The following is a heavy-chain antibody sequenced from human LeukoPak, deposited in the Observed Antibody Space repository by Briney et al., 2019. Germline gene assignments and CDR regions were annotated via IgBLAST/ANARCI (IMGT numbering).Heavy chain of an antibody. Sequence: ASVKVSCKASGYTFTVYYMHWVRQAPGQGLEWMGRINPNSGGTNYAQKFQGRVTMTRDTSISTAYMELSRLRSDDTAVYYCARDPRIAVAGKYFDYWGQGTLVTVSS. CDR1: GYTFTVYY. CDR3: ARDPRIAVAGKYFDY. V-gene: IGHV1-2*06. CDR2: INPNSGGT. D-gene: IGHD6-19*01. J-gene: IGHJ4*02.